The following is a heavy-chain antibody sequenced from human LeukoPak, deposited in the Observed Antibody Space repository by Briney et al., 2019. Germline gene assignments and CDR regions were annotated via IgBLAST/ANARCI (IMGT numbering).Heavy chain of an antibody. CDR1: GGSFSGYY. CDR3: ARGAMAPDY. V-gene: IGHV4-34*01. D-gene: IGHD5-18*01. CDR2: INHSGST. Sequence: PSETLSLTCAVYGGSFSGYYWSWIRQPPGKELEWIGEINHSGSTNYNPSLKSRVTISVDTSKNQFSLKLSSVTAADTAVYYCARGAMAPDYWGQGTLVTVSS. J-gene: IGHJ4*02.